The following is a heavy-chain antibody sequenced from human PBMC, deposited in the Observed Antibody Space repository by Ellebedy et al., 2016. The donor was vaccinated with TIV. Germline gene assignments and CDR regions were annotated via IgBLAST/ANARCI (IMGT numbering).Heavy chain of an antibody. J-gene: IGHJ1*01. V-gene: IGHV5-10-1*01. CDR3: ARQDRSSSSEH. D-gene: IGHD6-6*01. Sequence: GGSLRLSXKGSGYSFTSYWISWVRQMPGKGLEWMGRIDPSDSYTNYSPSFQGHVTISADKSISTAYLQWSSLKASDTAMYYCARQDRSSSSEHWGQGTLVTVSS. CDR1: GYSFTSYW. CDR2: IDPSDSYT.